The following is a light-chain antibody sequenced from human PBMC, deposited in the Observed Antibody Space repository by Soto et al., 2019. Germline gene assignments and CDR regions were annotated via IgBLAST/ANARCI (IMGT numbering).Light chain of an antibody. J-gene: IGKJ1*01. Sequence: PGERTTLSFRASQSVSRILAWYQQKPGQAPRLLIYGASTRATGIPVRFSGSGSGTEFTLTISSLQSEDFAVYYCQQYDKWPPTFGQGTKVDIK. V-gene: IGKV3-15*01. CDR1: QSVSRI. CDR3: QQYDKWPPT. CDR2: GAS.